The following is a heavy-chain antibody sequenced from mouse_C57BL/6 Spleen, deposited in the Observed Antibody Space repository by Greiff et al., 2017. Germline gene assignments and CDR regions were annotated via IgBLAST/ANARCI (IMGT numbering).Heavy chain of an antibody. CDR2: IYPSDSET. Sequence: QVQLQQPGAELVRPGSSVKLSCKASGYTFTSYWMDWVKQRPGQGLEWIGNIYPSDSETHYNQKFKDKATLTVDKSSSTAYMQLSSLTSEDSAVXYCARRNYGSSPDDWGQGTTLTVSS. CDR3: ARRNYGSSPDD. D-gene: IGHD1-1*01. V-gene: IGHV1-61*01. J-gene: IGHJ2*01. CDR1: GYTFTSYW.